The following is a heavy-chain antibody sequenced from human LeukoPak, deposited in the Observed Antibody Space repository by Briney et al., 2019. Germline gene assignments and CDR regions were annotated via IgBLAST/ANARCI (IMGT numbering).Heavy chain of an antibody. Sequence: SETLSLTCTVSGGSISSSSYYWGWIRQPPGKGLEWIGSIYYSGSTNYNPSLKSRVTISVDTSKNQFSLKLSSVTAADTAVYYCAREGDGSSWFTVWYFDLWGRGTLVTVSS. CDR1: GGSISSSSYY. D-gene: IGHD6-13*01. CDR3: AREGDGSSWFTVWYFDL. V-gene: IGHV4-39*07. CDR2: IYYSGST. J-gene: IGHJ2*01.